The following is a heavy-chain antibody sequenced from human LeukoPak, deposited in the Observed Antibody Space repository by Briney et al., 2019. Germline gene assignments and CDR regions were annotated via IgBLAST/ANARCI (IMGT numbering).Heavy chain of an antibody. D-gene: IGHD3-10*01. CDR3: ARSNSYGPGTHYLHH. Sequence: SSGTLSLTCAVSGGSISSANWWAWVRQSPGKGLEWIGERHHSGITNYNPSLKSRVTISIDTSKNQFSLRLSSVTAADTGVYYCARSNSYGPGTHYLHHWGQGTLVTVSS. CDR1: GGSISSANW. CDR2: RHHSGIT. V-gene: IGHV4-4*02. J-gene: IGHJ4*02.